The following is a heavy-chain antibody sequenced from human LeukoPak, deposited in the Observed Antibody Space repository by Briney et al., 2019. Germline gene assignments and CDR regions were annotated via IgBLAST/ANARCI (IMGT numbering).Heavy chain of an antibody. CDR1: GFTFSSYA. Sequence: GGSPRLSCAASGFTFSSYAMHWVRQAPGKGLEWVAVTWYDGSHEYYADSVKGRFTISRDKSKNSLDLQMNSLRVDDTAVYCCAREGWGLLAPSDWYFDHWGQGTLVTVSS. CDR3: AREGWGLLAPSDWYFDH. D-gene: IGHD1-26*01. J-gene: IGHJ4*02. V-gene: IGHV3-33*08. CDR2: TWYDGSHE.